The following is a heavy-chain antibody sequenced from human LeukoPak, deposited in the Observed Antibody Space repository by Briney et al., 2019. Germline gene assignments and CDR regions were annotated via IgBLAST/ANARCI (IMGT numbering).Heavy chain of an antibody. D-gene: IGHD4-23*01. Sequence: SETLSLTCTVSGDSISHYYWSWIRQPPGKGLESIGYIFYSGSTNYNPSLKSRVIISVDTSRNQFSLKLNSLTAADTAVYYCARGSSAPRWFPFDYWGQGTLVTVSS. CDR2: IFYSGST. J-gene: IGHJ4*02. CDR3: ARGSSAPRWFPFDY. V-gene: IGHV4-59*01. CDR1: GDSISHYY.